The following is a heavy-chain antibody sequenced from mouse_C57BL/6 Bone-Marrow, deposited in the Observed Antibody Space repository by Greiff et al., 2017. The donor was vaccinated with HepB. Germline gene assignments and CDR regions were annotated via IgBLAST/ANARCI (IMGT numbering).Heavy chain of an antibody. CDR3: ARQGIYYYGSSYVDY. CDR1: GFTFSDYY. J-gene: IGHJ2*01. V-gene: IGHV5-12*01. CDR2: ISNGGGST. Sequence: EVQGVESGGGLVQPGGSLKLSCAASGFTFSDYYMYWVRQTPEKRLEWVAYISNGGGSTYYPDTVKGRFTISRDNAKNTLYLQMSRLKSEDTAMYYCARQGIYYYGSSYVDYWGQGTTLTVSS. D-gene: IGHD1-1*01.